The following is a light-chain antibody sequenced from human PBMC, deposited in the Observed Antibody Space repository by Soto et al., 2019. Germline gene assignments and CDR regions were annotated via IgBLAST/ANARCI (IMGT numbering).Light chain of an antibody. CDR3: QQYDL. Sequence: DIPMTQSPSSLSASVGDRVTITCQASQDISNYLNWYQQKPGKAPKLLIYDASNLETGVPSRFSGSGSGTDFTFTISNLQPEDIATYYCQQYDLFGGGTKVEIK. CDR2: DAS. J-gene: IGKJ4*01. CDR1: QDISNY. V-gene: IGKV1-33*01.